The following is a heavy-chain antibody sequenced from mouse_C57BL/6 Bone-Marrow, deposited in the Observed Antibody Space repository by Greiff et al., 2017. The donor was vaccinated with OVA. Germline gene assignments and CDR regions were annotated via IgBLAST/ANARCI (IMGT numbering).Heavy chain of an antibody. CDR2: ISSGGSYT. D-gene: IGHD2-12*01. Sequence: DVKLVESGGDLVKPGGSLKLSCAASGFTFSSYGMSWVRQTPDKRLEWVATISSGGSYTYYPDSVKGRFTISRDNAKNTLYLQMSSLKSEDTAMYYCARRYDVHWYFDVWGTGTTVTVSS. J-gene: IGHJ1*03. CDR1: GFTFSSYG. CDR3: ARRYDVHWYFDV. V-gene: IGHV5-6*02.